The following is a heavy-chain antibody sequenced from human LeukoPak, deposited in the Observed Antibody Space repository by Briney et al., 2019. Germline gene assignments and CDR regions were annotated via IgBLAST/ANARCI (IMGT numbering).Heavy chain of an antibody. Sequence: GGSLGLSCATSGFTFYEYSMNWVRQAPGKGLEWVSSILSGSGNIYYADSVKGRFTISRDNAKNSLYLQMNSLRADDTAVYYCATGNYNSGSYGSGFWGQGTLVTVSS. J-gene: IGHJ4*02. CDR1: GFTFYEYS. CDR3: ATGNYNSGSYGSGF. V-gene: IGHV3-21*01. D-gene: IGHD3-10*01. CDR2: ILSGSGNI.